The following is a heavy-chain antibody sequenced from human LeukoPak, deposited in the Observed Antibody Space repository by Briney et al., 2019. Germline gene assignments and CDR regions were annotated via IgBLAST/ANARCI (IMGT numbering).Heavy chain of an antibody. J-gene: IGHJ4*02. D-gene: IGHD5-24*01. V-gene: IGHV3-48*04. CDR1: GFTFSSYS. Sequence: TGGSPRLSCAASGFTFSSYSMNWVRQAPGKGLEWVSYISSSSSTIYYADSVKGRFTISRDNAKNSLYLQMNSLRAEDTAVYYCARDGYIVTFDYWGQGTLVTVSS. CDR3: ARDGYIVTFDY. CDR2: ISSSSSTI.